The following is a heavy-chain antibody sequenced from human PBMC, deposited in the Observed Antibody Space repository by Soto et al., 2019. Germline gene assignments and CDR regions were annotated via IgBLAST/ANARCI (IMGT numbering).Heavy chain of an antibody. CDR2: INWSGST. CDR3: AESRSGYGNWFDP. D-gene: IGHD6-25*01. Sequence: QLQESGPGLVKPSETLSLTCTVSGGSISSSFFYWGWIRQSPGKELEWIGNINWSGSTYYNPSLEGRVTISVDTSKNQLSLKVSSVTATDTAVYYCAESRSGYGNWFDPWGQGTLVTVSS. J-gene: IGHJ5*02. CDR1: GGSISSSFFY. V-gene: IGHV4-39*01.